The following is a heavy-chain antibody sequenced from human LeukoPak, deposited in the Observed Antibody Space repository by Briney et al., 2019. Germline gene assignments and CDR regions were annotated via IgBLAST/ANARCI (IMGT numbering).Heavy chain of an antibody. V-gene: IGHV3-23*01. Sequence: PGGSLRLSCAASGFTFSDYGMSWVRQAPGKGLEWVSTIGGRGGSTYYADSVKGRFTISRDNAKNSLYLQMNSLRAEDTAVYYCARAILDYGDYYGQGTLVTVSS. CDR2: IGGRGGST. D-gene: IGHD3-3*01. CDR1: GFTFSDYG. J-gene: IGHJ4*02. CDR3: ARAILDYGDY.